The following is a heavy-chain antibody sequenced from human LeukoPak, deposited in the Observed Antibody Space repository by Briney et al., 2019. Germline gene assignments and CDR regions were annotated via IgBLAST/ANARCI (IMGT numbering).Heavy chain of an antibody. CDR2: IYYSGST. V-gene: IGHV4-59*01. CDR1: GGSISSYY. J-gene: IGHJ6*02. CDR3: AREAQGLGSGGFHRDGMDV. Sequence: SETLSLTCTVSGGSISSYYWSWIRQPPGKGLEWIGYIYYSGSTNYNPSLKSRVTISVDTSKNQFSLKLSSVTAADTAVYYCAREAQGLGSGGFHRDGMDVWGQGTTVTVSS. D-gene: IGHD2-15*01.